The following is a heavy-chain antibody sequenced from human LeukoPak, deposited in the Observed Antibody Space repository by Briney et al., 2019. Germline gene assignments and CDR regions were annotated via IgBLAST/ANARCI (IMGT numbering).Heavy chain of an antibody. V-gene: IGHV4-39*01. Sequence: SETLSLTCTVSGGSISSSSYYWGWIRQPPGKGLEWIGSIYYSGSTYYNPSLKSRVTISVDTSKNQFSLKLSSVTAADTAVYYGARHPGVAFDYWGQGTLVTVSS. CDR1: GGSISSSSYY. D-gene: IGHD3-10*01. CDR2: IYYSGST. CDR3: ARHPGVAFDY. J-gene: IGHJ4*02.